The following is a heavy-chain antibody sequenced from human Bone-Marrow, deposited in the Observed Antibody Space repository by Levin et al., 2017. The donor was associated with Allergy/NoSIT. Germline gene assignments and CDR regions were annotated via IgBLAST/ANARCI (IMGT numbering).Heavy chain of an antibody. V-gene: IGHV3-33*01. J-gene: IGHJ2*01. CDR1: GFTFNTYG. Sequence: GGSLRLSCAASGFTFNTYGMHWVRQAPGKGLEWVAAIWSDGINKGYTDSVKGRFTISSDNIKTTLDLQMNSLRGDDTAVYYCARDSRGGDFYSWYFDLGGRGTLVTVSS. CDR3: ARDSRGGDFYSWYFDL. D-gene: IGHD2-21*02. CDR2: IWSDGINK.